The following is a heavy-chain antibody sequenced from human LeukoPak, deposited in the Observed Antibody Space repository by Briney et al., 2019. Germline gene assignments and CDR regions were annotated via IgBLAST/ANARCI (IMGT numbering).Heavy chain of an antibody. Sequence: SETLSLTCTVSGGSISSYYWSWIRQPPGKGLEWIGYIYYSGSTNYNPSLKSRVTISVDTSKNQFSLKLSSVTAADTAAYYCARGSSDIVVVPAAFRGAFDIWGQGTMVTVSS. CDR3: ARGSSDIVVVPAAFRGAFDI. CDR1: GGSISSYY. J-gene: IGHJ3*02. CDR2: IYYSGST. D-gene: IGHD2-2*01. V-gene: IGHV4-59*01.